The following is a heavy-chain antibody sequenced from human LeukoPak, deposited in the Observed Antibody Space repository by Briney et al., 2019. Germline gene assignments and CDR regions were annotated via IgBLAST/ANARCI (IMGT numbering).Heavy chain of an antibody. CDR1: GFTFSSYW. CDR2: IKQDGSEK. J-gene: IGHJ4*02. CDR3: ARDRYCSGGSCRYY. D-gene: IGHD2-15*01. V-gene: IGHV3-7*03. Sequence: GGSLRLSCAASGFTFSSYWMSRVRQAPGKGLEWVANIKQDGSEKYYVDSVKGRFTISRDNAKNSLYLQMNSLRAEDTAVYYCARDRYCSGGSCRYYWGQGTLVTVSS.